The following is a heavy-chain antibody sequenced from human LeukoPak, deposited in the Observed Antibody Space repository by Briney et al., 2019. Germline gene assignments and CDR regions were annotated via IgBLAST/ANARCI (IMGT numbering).Heavy chain of an antibody. CDR3: ARDVVVVAIGAFDI. CDR2: IIPIFGTA. D-gene: IGHD2-15*01. J-gene: IGHJ3*02. V-gene: IGHV1-69*13. Sequence: SVKVSCKASGGTFSSYAISWVRQAPGQGLEWMGGIIPIFGTASYAQKFQGRVTITADESTSTAYMELSSLRSEDTAVYYCARDVVVVAIGAFDIWGQGTMVTVSS. CDR1: GGTFSSYA.